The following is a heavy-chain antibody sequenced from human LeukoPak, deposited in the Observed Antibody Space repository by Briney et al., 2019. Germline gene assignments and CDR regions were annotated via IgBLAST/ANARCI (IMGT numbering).Heavy chain of an antibody. Sequence: GGSLRLSCAASGFTFSSYFMSWVRQAPGKGLEWAANIKKDGSEKYYVDSVKGRFTISRDNAKKSLYLQMNSLRAEDTAVYYCARHLSGVTGYTYGRGIDYWGQGTLVTVSS. CDR2: IKKDGSEK. CDR1: GFTFSSYF. J-gene: IGHJ4*02. V-gene: IGHV3-7*01. D-gene: IGHD5-18*01. CDR3: ARHLSGVTGYTYGRGIDY.